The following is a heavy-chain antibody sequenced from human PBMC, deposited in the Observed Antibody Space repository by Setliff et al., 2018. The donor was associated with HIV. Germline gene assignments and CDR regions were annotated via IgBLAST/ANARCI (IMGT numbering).Heavy chain of an antibody. CDR3: ARARRAGSGPKYFQH. CDR2: INHSGST. D-gene: IGHD2-15*01. CDR1: GGSISTSY. J-gene: IGHJ1*01. Sequence: SETLSLTCTVSGGSISTSYWSWIRQPPGKGLEWIGEINHSGSTNYNPSLKSRVTMSVDKSKNQFSLRLSSVTAADTAVYYCARARRAGSGPKYFQHWGQGTLVTVSS. V-gene: IGHV4-34*01.